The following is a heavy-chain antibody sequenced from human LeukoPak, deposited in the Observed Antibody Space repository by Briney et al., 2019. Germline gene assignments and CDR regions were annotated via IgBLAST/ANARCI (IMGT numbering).Heavy chain of an antibody. V-gene: IGHV1-18*01. Sequence: ASVKVSCKASGYTFTSYAMNWVRQAPGQGLEWMGWISAYNGNTNYAQKLQGRVTVTTDTSTSTAYMELRSLRSDDTAVYYCAREVPYDSSRYYQPFDYWGQGTLVTVSS. CDR3: AREVPYDSSRYYQPFDY. J-gene: IGHJ4*02. D-gene: IGHD3-22*01. CDR1: GYTFTSYA. CDR2: ISAYNGNT.